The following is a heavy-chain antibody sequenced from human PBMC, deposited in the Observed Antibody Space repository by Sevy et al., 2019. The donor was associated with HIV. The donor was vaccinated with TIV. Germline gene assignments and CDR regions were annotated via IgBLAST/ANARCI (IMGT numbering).Heavy chain of an antibody. CDR3: ARYTIAAGRGWFDP. Sequence: SETLSLTCTVSGGSISSYYWSWIRQPAGKGLEWIGRIYTSGSTNYNPSLKSRVTMSVDRSKNQFSLKLSSVTAADTAVYYCARYTIAAGRGWFDPWGQGTLVTVSS. CDR2: IYTSGST. D-gene: IGHD6-25*01. V-gene: IGHV4-4*07. J-gene: IGHJ5*02. CDR1: GGSISSYY.